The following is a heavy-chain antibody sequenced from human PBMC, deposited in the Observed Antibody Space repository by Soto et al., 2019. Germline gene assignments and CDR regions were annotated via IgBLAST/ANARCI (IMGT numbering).Heavy chain of an antibody. CDR1: TYSISSGYY. CDR3: ARGTVVDTVPFDY. CDR2: IYHSGST. D-gene: IGHD2-8*02. Sequence: SETLSLTCAVSTYSISSGYYRGWIRQPPGKGLEWIGSIYHSGSTYYNPSLKSRVTISVDTSKNQFSLKLSSVNAADTAVYYCARGTVVDTVPFDYWGQGALVTVSS. J-gene: IGHJ4*02. V-gene: IGHV4-38-2*01.